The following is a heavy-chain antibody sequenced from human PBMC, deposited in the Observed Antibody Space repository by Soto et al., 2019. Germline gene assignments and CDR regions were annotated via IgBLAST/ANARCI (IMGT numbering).Heavy chain of an antibody. CDR1: GGSISSGTYF. Sequence: SETLSLTCSVSGGSISSGTYFWSWIRQHPGKGLEWIGYINYSGSTYYNASLKSRVTISVDTSKNQFSLKLSSVTAADTAVYYCARYLNTAGWFDPWGQGTLVTVSS. CDR2: INYSGST. D-gene: IGHD2-2*01. CDR3: ARYLNTAGWFDP. V-gene: IGHV4-31*03. J-gene: IGHJ5*02.